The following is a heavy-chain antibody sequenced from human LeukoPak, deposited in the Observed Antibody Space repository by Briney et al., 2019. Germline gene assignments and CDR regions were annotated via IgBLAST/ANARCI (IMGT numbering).Heavy chain of an antibody. CDR3: ARQRSIAADYYYYGMDV. CDR2: TYYSGST. V-gene: IGHV4-59*08. Sequence: SETLSLTCTVSGGSISSYHWSWIRQRPGKGLEWIGYTYYSGSTNYNPSLKSRVTISVDTSKNQFSLKLSSVTAADTAVYYCARQRSIAADYYYYGMDVWGQGTTVTVSS. J-gene: IGHJ6*02. D-gene: IGHD6-25*01. CDR1: GGSISSYH.